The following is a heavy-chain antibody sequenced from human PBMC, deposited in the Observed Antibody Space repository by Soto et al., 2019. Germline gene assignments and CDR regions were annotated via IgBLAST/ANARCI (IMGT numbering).Heavy chain of an antibody. D-gene: IGHD1-26*01. CDR3: ARASGGYSDR. CDR2: ISAYNGNT. J-gene: IGHJ5*02. V-gene: IGHV1-18*04. CDR1: GYTFASYG. Sequence: QVQLVQSGAEVKKPGASVKVSCKASGYTFASYGISWVRQAPGQGLEWMGWISAYNGNTNYAQKFQDRVTLTADTSTNTAYMEVRSLRSDDTAVYYCARASGGYSDRSGQGTLVTVSS.